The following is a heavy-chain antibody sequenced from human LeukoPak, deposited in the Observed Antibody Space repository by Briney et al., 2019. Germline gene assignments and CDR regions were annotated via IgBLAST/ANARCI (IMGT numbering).Heavy chain of an antibody. CDR3: ARGGQSYYSPEFDY. J-gene: IGHJ4*02. V-gene: IGHV4-39*07. CDR2: IYYSGST. CDR1: GGSISSSSYY. Sequence: NPSETLSLTCTVSGGSISSSSYYWGWIRQPPGKGLEWIGSIYYSGSTNYNPSLKSRVTISVDTSKNQFSLKLSSVTAADTAVYYCARGGQSYYSPEFDYWGQGTLVTVSS. D-gene: IGHD2/OR15-2a*01.